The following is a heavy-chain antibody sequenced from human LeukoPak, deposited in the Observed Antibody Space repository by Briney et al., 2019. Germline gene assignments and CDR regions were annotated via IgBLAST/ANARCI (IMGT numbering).Heavy chain of an antibody. J-gene: IGHJ4*02. Sequence: SGGSLRLSCAGSGFIFNNYAMHWVRQPPGKGLEWVSGISWNSGSIDYADSVKGRFTISRDNAKNTLYLQMNSLRAEDTAVYYCASTSGSYSPVDYWGQGTLVTVSS. CDR1: GFIFNNYA. CDR3: ASTSGSYSPVDY. D-gene: IGHD1-26*01. CDR2: ISWNSGSI. V-gene: IGHV3-9*01.